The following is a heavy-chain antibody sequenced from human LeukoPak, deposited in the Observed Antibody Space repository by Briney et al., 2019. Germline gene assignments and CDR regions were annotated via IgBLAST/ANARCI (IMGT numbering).Heavy chain of an antibody. D-gene: IGHD1-26*01. CDR1: GFTFSSSG. CDR2: IWYDGSNK. V-gene: IGHV3-33*01. CDR3: ARDHSGSYYYFDY. Sequence: QPGGSLRHSSAASGFTFSSSGMHWVRQAPAKGLECVAVIWYDGSNKYYADSVKGRFTISRDNSKNTLYLQMNSLRAEDTAVYYCARDHSGSYYYFDYWGQGTLVTVSS. J-gene: IGHJ4*02.